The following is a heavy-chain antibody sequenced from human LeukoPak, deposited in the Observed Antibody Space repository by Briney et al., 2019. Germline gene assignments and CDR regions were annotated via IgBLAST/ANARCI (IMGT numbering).Heavy chain of an antibody. CDR3: AREGSMTARPFVSIDY. V-gene: IGHV4-4*07. CDR1: GGSISSYY. Sequence: PSETLSLTCTVSGGSISSYYWSWLRQPAGKGLEWIGRIHTSGSTDYNPSLASRVTMSVDTSKNQFSLKLSSVTAADTAVYYCAREGSMTARPFVSIDYWGQGTLVTVSS. J-gene: IGHJ4*02. D-gene: IGHD6-6*01. CDR2: IHTSGST.